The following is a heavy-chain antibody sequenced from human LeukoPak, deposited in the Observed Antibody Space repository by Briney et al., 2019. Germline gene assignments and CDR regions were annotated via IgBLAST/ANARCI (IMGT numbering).Heavy chain of an antibody. J-gene: IGHJ4*02. CDR2: IWYDGSNK. CDR1: GFTFSSYG. CDR3: ARPYGDYPN. D-gene: IGHD4-17*01. V-gene: IGHV3-33*03. Sequence: GGSLRLSCAASGFTFSSYGMHWVRQAPGKGLEWVAVIWYDGSNKYYADSVKGRFTISRDNAKNTLYLQMNSLRAEDTAVYYCARPYGDYPNWGQGTLVTVSS.